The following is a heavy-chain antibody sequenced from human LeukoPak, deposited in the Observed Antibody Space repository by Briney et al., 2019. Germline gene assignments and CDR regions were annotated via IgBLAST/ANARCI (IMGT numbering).Heavy chain of an antibody. CDR2: IYSGGST. CDR1: GLIFTNYA. V-gene: IGHV3-53*01. Sequence: GGSLRLSCTASGLIFTNYAMTWVRQAPGKGLEWVSVIYSGGSTYYADSVKGRFTISRDNSKNTLYPQMNSLRAEDTAVYYCARDPSPHHYFDYWGQGTLVTVSS. CDR3: ARDPSPHHYFDY. J-gene: IGHJ4*02.